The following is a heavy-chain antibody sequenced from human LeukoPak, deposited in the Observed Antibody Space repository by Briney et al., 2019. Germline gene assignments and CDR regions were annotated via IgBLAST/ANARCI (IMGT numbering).Heavy chain of an antibody. CDR1: GFTFSGYV. CDR2: ISGSGGST. J-gene: IGHJ3*02. D-gene: IGHD3-16*02. V-gene: IGHV3-23*01. CDR3: AKNHERGRYDSFDM. Sequence: GGSLRLSCAASGFTFSGYVMTSVRQPPGKRRQGVADISGSGGSTYYADSVKGRFSISRDNSKNTMYLQLDSLRAEDTAVYYCAKNHERGRYDSFDMWAQGSWVTVSS.